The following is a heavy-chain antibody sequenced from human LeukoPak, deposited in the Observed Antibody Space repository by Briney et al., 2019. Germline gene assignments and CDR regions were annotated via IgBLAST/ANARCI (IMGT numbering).Heavy chain of an antibody. J-gene: IGHJ4*02. CDR2: ISGSGGST. Sequence: PGGPLRLSCAASGFTFSSYAMSWVRQAPGKGLEWVSAISGSGGSTYYADSVKGRFTISRDNSKNTLYLQMNSLRAEDTAVYYCAMQWLVLGAIDYWGQGTLVTVSS. V-gene: IGHV3-23*01. D-gene: IGHD6-19*01. CDR1: GFTFSSYA. CDR3: AMQWLVLGAIDY.